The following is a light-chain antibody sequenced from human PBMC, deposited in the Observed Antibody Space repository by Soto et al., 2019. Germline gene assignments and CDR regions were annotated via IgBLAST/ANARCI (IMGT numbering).Light chain of an antibody. J-gene: IGLJ1*01. Sequence: QSVLTQPASVSGSPGQSITISCAGTSSDIGGYNYVSWYQHHPGKAPKLMIYGVRNRPSGVSNRFSGSKSGNTASLTISGLQAEDEADYYCSSYTRGGGVFGTGTRSPS. V-gene: IGLV2-14*01. CDR1: SSDIGGYNY. CDR2: GVR. CDR3: SSYTRGGGV.